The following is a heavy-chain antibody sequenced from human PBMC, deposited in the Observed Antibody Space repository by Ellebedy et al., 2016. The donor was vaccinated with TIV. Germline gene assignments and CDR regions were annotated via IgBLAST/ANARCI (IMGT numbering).Heavy chain of an antibody. Sequence: SETLSLXXTVSGDSISTHNWWSWVRQPPGKGLEWIAEIHHGGSTNYNPSLKSRVTISVDRSNNRFSLKMNSMTAADTAVYYCAAKGVVSRTFDIWGQGTMVAVSS. CDR3: AAKGVVSRTFDI. D-gene: IGHD2-15*01. J-gene: IGHJ3*02. CDR2: IHHGGST. CDR1: GDSISTHNW. V-gene: IGHV4-4*02.